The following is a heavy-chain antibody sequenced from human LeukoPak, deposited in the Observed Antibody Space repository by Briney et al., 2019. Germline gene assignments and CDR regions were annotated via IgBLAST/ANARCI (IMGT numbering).Heavy chain of an antibody. CDR2: IIPIFGTV. D-gene: IGHD4-17*01. J-gene: IGHJ4*02. Sequence: ASVKVSCKASGGDFSTYTISWVRQAPGQGLEWMGGIIPIFGTVHYAQKFQGRVSITADESTSPAYMELSSLRSEDTAVYYCARSATTVTTLYYFDSWGQGTLVTVSS. V-gene: IGHV1-69*13. CDR3: ARSATTVTTLYYFDS. CDR1: GGDFSTYT.